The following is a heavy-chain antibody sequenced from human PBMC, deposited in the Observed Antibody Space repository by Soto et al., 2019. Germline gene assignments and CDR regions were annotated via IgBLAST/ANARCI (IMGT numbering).Heavy chain of an antibody. Sequence: EVQLVESGGGLIQPGGSLRLSCVASGLTVSHNYMAWVRQAPEMGLEWVSILYTEGTTYYADSVKGRFTISRDPSKNTLFLQMDSLRAEDTAVYYCVRPRPSGENYGMDVWGQGTTGTVSS. CDR1: GLTVSHNY. D-gene: IGHD3-10*01. CDR2: LYTEGTT. CDR3: VRPRPSGENYGMDV. V-gene: IGHV3-53*01. J-gene: IGHJ6*02.